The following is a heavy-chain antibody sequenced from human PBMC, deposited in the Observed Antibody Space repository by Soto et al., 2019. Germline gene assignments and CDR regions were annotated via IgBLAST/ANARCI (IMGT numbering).Heavy chain of an antibody. CDR2: INPNSGDT. CDR1: GYTFTGYY. CDR3: ARDRDYGLPYYFYYGMNI. J-gene: IGHJ6*02. D-gene: IGHD4-17*01. V-gene: IGHV1-2*02. Sequence: ASVKVSCKASGYTFTGYYIQWVRQAPGQGLEWMGWINPNSGDTNYAQNFRGRVSMTRDTSINTAYMDLSRLTSDDSAVYYCARDRDYGLPYYFYYGMNIWGQGTTVTVSS.